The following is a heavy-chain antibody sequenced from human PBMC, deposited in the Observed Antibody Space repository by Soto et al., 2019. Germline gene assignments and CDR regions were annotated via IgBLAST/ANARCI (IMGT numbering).Heavy chain of an antibody. CDR2: INHSGRT. CDR1: GGSFSGYY. V-gene: IGHV4-34*01. J-gene: IGHJ4*02. CDR3: ARSPMGLLFRYYFDY. D-gene: IGHD2-21*02. Sequence: QVQLQQWGAGLLKPSETLSLTCAVYGGSFSGYYWSWIRQPPGKGLEWIGQINHSGRTNYNPSLTGRVTIAVDTSKNQFSLKLSSVTAADTAVYYCARSPMGLLFRYYFDYWGQGTLVTVSS.